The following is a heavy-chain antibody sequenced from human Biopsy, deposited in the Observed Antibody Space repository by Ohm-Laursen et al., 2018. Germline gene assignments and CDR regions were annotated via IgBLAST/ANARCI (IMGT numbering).Heavy chain of an antibody. CDR1: GYAFHTYY. D-gene: IGHD2-21*02. CDR2: INPSGRYT. Sequence: ASVKVSCKLSGYAFHTYYMHWVRQAPGQGLEWLGYINPSGRYTRNAQSFQGRVTMTRDASTSTVYMELSGLTSDDTAVYYCARPRGTATAIADGLDYWGQGTLVTVSS. CDR3: ARPRGTATAIADGLDY. V-gene: IGHV1-46*02. J-gene: IGHJ4*02.